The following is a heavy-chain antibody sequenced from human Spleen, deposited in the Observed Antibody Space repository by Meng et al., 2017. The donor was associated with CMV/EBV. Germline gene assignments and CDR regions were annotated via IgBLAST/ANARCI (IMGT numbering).Heavy chain of an antibody. V-gene: IGHV4-61*01. CDR2: IYYSGST. D-gene: IGHD1-14*01. CDR3: ASAVTTWFGTTYWYFDL. CDR1: SVSCASYY. Sequence: SVSCASYYLSWIRLPPGTGLEWVGYIYYSGSTNYNPSLKSRVTISVDTSKNQFSLKLSYVTAADTAVYYCASAVTTWFGTTYWYFDLWGRGTLVTVSS. J-gene: IGHJ2*01.